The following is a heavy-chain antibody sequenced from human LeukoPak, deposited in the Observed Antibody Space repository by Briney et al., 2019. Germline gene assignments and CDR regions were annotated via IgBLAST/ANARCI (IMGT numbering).Heavy chain of an antibody. CDR3: AKLNDSGSPLDYFDY. V-gene: IGHV3-48*01. D-gene: IGHD3-22*01. Sequence: GGSLRLSCAASGFTFSSYSMNWVRQAPGKGLEWVSYISSSSSTIYYADSVKGRFTISRDNSKNTLYLQMNSLRAEDTAVYYCAKLNDSGSPLDYFDYWGQGTLVTVSS. CDR1: GFTFSSYS. CDR2: ISSSSSTI. J-gene: IGHJ4*02.